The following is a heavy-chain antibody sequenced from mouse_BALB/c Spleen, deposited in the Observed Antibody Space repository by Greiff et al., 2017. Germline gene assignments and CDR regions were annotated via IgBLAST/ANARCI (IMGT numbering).Heavy chain of an antibody. CDR2: IHYSGST. V-gene: IGHV3-1*02. Sequence: VQLQQSGPDLVKPSQSLSLTCTVTGYSITSGYSWHWIRQFPGNKLEWMGYIHYSGSTNYNPSLKSRISITRDTSKNQFFLQLNSVTTEDTATYYCASRKITTVVARRAWFAYWGQGTLVTVSA. D-gene: IGHD1-1*01. J-gene: IGHJ3*01. CDR1: GYSITSGYS. CDR3: ASRKITTVVARRAWFAY.